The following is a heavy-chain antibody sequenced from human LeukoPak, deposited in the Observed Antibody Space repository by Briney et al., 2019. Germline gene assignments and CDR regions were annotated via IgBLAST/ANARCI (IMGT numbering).Heavy chain of an antibody. CDR2: ISGTARSA. D-gene: IGHD2-21*01. CDR1: GFTFSDYA. CDR3: VKDVLRLNYGYFDL. J-gene: IGHJ2*01. V-gene: IGHV3-23*01. Sequence: PGGSLTLSCAASGFTFSDYAMGWVRQAPGKGLEWVSGISGTARSAYYTDSVKGRFTVSRENSKKTLYLQMSSLRAEDTAVYYCVKDVLRLNYGYFDLWGRGTLVTVSS.